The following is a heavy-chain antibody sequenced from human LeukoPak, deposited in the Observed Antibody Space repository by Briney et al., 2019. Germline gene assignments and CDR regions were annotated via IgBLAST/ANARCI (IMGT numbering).Heavy chain of an antibody. CDR1: GDSFSSHY. D-gene: IGHD4-17*01. Sequence: NTSETLSLTCAVSGDSFSSHYWTWIRQSPGTGLEWIGYISHIGRTNYNPSLKSRVTISIDTSKNQFSLKLRSVTAADTAVYYCARDLVTVAKGFDIWGQGTMVSVPS. CDR3: ARDLVTVAKGFDI. CDR2: ISHIGRT. J-gene: IGHJ3*02. V-gene: IGHV4-59*11.